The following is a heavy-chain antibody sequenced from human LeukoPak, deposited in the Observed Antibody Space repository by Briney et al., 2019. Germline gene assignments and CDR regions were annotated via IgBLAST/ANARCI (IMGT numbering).Heavy chain of an antibody. V-gene: IGHV3-23*01. J-gene: IGHJ4*02. CDR3: AKDDHGGSGWRDYFDY. CDR2: ISGSGGST. CDR1: GFTFSSYA. D-gene: IGHD6-19*01. Sequence: GGSLRLSCAASGFTFSSYAMSWVRQAAGKGLEWVSAISGSGGSTYYADSVKGHFTISRDNSKNTLYLQMNSLRAEDTAVYYCAKDDHGGSGWRDYFDYWGQGTLVTVSS.